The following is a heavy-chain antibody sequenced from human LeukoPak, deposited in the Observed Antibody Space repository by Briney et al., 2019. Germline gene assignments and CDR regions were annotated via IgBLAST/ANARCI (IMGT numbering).Heavy chain of an antibody. CDR1: GFTFGDYA. Sequence: GGSLRLSCTASGFTFGDYAMSWFRQAPGKGLEWVGFIRSKAYGGTTEYAASVKGRFTISRDDSKSIAYLQMNSLKTEDTAVYYCAKYPRLRWYLYSYFDYWGQGTLVTVSS. CDR3: AKYPRLRWYLYSYFDY. CDR2: IRSKAYGGTT. V-gene: IGHV3-49*03. D-gene: IGHD4-23*01. J-gene: IGHJ4*02.